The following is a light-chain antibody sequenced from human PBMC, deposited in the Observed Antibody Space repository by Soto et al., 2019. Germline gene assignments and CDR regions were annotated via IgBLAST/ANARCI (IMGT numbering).Light chain of an antibody. CDR3: QQLNSCLFP. CDR2: AAS. CDR1: QGISSY. Sequence: DIQLTQSPSFLSASVGDRVTITCRASQGISSYLAWYQQKPGKAPKLLIYAASTLQSGVPSRFSGRGSGTEFTLTISRLQPEDFATDYCQQLNSCLFPFGPGTKVDI. J-gene: IGKJ3*01. V-gene: IGKV1-9*01.